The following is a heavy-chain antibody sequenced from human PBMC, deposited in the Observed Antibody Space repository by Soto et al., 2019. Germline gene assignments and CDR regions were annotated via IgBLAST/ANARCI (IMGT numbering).Heavy chain of an antibody. CDR3: ARVVPGAEAWFGP. CDR1: GYTFSNCG. V-gene: IGHV1-18*01. D-gene: IGHD2-2*01. J-gene: IGHJ5*02. CDR2: ISLYSDGT. Sequence: ASVKVSCKTSGYTFSNCGITWVRQAPGQPLEWLGWISLYSDGTNYAQKFQGRVSMTTDTPTTTAYMELRSLRSDDTAVYYCARVVPGAEAWFGPWGQGTLVTVSS.